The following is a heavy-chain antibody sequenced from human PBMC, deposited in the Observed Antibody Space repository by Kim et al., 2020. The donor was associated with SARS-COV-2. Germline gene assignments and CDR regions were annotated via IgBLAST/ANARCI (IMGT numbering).Heavy chain of an antibody. CDR2: IYYSGST. J-gene: IGHJ4*02. V-gene: IGHV4-59*08. CDR1: GGSISSYY. Sequence: SETLSLTCTVSGGSISSYYWSWIRQPPGKGLEWIGYIYYSGSTNYNPSLKSRVTISVDTSKNQFSLKLSSVTAADTAVYYCARHGDRGLGVWGQGTLVT. D-gene: IGHD1-26*01. CDR3: ARHGDRGLGV.